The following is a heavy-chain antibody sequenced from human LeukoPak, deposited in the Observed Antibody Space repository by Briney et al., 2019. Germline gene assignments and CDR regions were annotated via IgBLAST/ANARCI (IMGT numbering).Heavy chain of an antibody. CDR2: IRSKTDGGTT. CDR1: GFTFSNTW. J-gene: IGHJ4*02. V-gene: IGHV3-15*01. D-gene: IGHD2-2*01. CDR3: AKDLWDIVVVPAAPDY. Sequence: PGGSLRLSCAASGFTFSNTWMSWVRQAPGKGLEWVGRIRSKTDGGTTDYAAPVKGRFTISRDNSKNTLYLQMNSLRAEDTAVYYCAKDLWDIVVVPAAPDYWGQGTLVTVSS.